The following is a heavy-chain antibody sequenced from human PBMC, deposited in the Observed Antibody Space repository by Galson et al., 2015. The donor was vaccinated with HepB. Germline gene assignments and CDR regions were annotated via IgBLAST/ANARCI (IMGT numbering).Heavy chain of an antibody. CDR3: AREGGSSFGRYGVWGMDV. V-gene: IGHV3-33*01. J-gene: IGHJ6*02. Sequence: SLRLSCAASGFTFSSYGMHWVRQAPGKGLEWVAVIWYDGSNKYYADSVKGRFTISRDNSKNTLYLQMNSLRAEDTAVYYCAREGGSSFGRYGVWGMDVWGQGTTVTVSS. CDR1: GFTFSSYG. CDR2: IWYDGSNK. D-gene: IGHD6-13*01.